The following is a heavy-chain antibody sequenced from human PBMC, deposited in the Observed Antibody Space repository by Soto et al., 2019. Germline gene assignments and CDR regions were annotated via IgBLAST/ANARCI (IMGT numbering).Heavy chain of an antibody. CDR1: GFTFSNAW. CDR3: TTDQGREMATLGAFDI. Sequence: EVQLVESGGGLVKPGGSLRLSCAASGFTFSNAWMSWVRQAPGKGLEWVGRIKSKTDGGTTDYAAPVKGRFTISRDDSKNTLYLQMNSLKTEDTAVYYCTTDQGREMATLGAFDIWGQGTMVTVSS. CDR2: IKSKTDGGTT. J-gene: IGHJ3*02. D-gene: IGHD5-12*01. V-gene: IGHV3-15*01.